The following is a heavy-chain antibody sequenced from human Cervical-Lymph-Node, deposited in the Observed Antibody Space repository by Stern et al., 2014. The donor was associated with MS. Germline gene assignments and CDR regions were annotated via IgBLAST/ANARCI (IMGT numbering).Heavy chain of an antibody. V-gene: IGHV4-4*02. CDR2: IYHSGAS. J-gene: IGHJ2*01. Sequence: VHLVESGPGLVKPSGTLSLTCAVSGGSVSSTNWWSWVRQSPGKGLEWIGNIYHSGASNYRPSFRSRVSISLDNSKNHLSLHLTSVTAADTAAYYCARERQQYCNSEGCSYWYFDLWGRGTLVTVSS. CDR3: ARERQQYCNSEGCSYWYFDL. CDR1: GGSVSSTNW. D-gene: IGHD2/OR15-2a*01.